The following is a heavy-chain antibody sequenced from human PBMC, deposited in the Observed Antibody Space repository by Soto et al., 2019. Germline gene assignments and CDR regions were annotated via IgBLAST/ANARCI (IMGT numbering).Heavy chain of an antibody. D-gene: IGHD2-15*01. Sequence: QVQLVQSGAEVKKPGASVKVSCKASGYTFTDYYIHWVRQAPGQGLEWMGWVNPNSGGTNYAQKFQGWVTMTRDTSISTVYMELSILKSDDMAVYYCAREGAATANYGMDVWGQGTTVTVSS. CDR2: VNPNSGGT. CDR3: AREGAATANYGMDV. CDR1: GYTFTDYY. V-gene: IGHV1-2*04. J-gene: IGHJ6*02.